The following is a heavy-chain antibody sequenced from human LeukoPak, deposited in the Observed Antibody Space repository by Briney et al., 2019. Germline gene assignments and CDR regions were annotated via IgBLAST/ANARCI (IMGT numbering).Heavy chain of an antibody. D-gene: IGHD6-13*01. CDR1: GYTFTSYG. CDR2: ISAYNGNT. V-gene: IGHV1-18*01. CDR3: ARDRGSSWYYYYYYMDV. J-gene: IGHJ6*03. Sequence: LGASVKVSCKASGYTFTSYGISWVRQAPGQGLEWMGWISAYNGNTNYAQKLQGRVTMTTDTSTSTAYMELRSLRSDDTAVYYCARDRGSSWYYYYYYMDVWGKGTTVTVSS.